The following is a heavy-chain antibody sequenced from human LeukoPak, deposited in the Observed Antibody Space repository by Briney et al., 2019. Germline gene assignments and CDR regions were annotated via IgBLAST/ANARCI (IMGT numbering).Heavy chain of an antibody. CDR1: GGSISSYY. CDR3: ARDRYDILTGTYYFDY. Sequence: SETLSLTCTVSGGSISSYYWSWVRQPPGKGLEGIGYIYYSGRTNYNPSLTSRGTISVDTSKNQISLKLSSVTAADTAVYYCARDRYDILTGTYYFDYWGQGTLVTVSS. V-gene: IGHV4-59*01. CDR2: IYYSGRT. D-gene: IGHD3-9*01. J-gene: IGHJ4*02.